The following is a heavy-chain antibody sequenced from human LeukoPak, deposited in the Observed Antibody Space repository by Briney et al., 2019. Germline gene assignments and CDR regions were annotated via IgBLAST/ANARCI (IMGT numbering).Heavy chain of an antibody. CDR2: INPSSGDA. V-gene: IGHV1-2*06. CDR3: ARGAAVGQTRDY. Sequence: ASVKVSCKASGYTFTSYYMHWVRQAPGQGLEWMGRINPSSGDANYAQRFQGRVFMTRDTSISAVYMELSSLRSDDTAVYYCARGAAVGQTRDYWGQGTLVTVSS. D-gene: IGHD6-13*01. CDR1: GYTFTSYY. J-gene: IGHJ4*02.